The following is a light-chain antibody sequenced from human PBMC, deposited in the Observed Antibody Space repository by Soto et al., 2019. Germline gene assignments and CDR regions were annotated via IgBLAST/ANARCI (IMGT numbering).Light chain of an antibody. CDR2: EVS. J-gene: IGLJ1*01. CDR1: SSDVGGYNY. V-gene: IGLV2-14*01. Sequence: QSVLTQPASVSGSPGQSITISCTGTSSDVGGYNYVSWYQQHPGKAPKLMIYEVSNRPSGVSNRFSGSNSGNTASLTISGLQAEDEADYYCSSYTSSSPRVFGTGTKVTVL. CDR3: SSYTSSSPRV.